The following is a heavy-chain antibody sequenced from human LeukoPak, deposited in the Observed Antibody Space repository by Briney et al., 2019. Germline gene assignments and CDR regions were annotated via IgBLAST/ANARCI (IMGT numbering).Heavy chain of an antibody. CDR3: AKNLLGKGWLVDY. V-gene: IGHV3-23*01. J-gene: IGHJ4*02. Sequence: PGGSLRLSCAVSGFTFSSYGMNWVRQAPGKGLEWVSGISSRGGSTYYADSVRGRFTISRDNSKNTLYLQMNSLRAEDTAVYYCAKNLLGKGWLVDYWGQGTLVTVSS. CDR1: GFTFSSYG. CDR2: ISSRGGST. D-gene: IGHD5-12*01.